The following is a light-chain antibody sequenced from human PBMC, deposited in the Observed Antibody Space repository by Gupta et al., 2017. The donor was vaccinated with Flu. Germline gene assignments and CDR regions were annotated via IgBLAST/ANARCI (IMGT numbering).Light chain of an antibody. Sequence: QTVVTQEPSFSLSPGGTVTLTCGLSSGSVPTSYYPSWYQQTPGQAPRTLIYSTNTRSSGVPDRVAGSIRGNNAALTITAAQEDEESDDDFVQYMGSGMGVCGGGTKLT. CDR1: SGSVPTSYY. V-gene: IGLV8-61*01. CDR2: STN. CDR3: VQYMGSGMGV. J-gene: IGLJ3*02.